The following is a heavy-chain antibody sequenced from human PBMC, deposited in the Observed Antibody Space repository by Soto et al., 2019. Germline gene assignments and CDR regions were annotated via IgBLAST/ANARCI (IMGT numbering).Heavy chain of an antibody. CDR2: LNQDGSEK. D-gene: IGHD6-25*01. Sequence: EVQLVESGGGLVQPGGSLRLSCAASGFTFSNYWMTWVRQAPGKGLEWVASLNQDGSEKYYVDSVKGRFTISRDNAQNSLSLQMNSLRADDTAVYYCARAVSTAGGHWSQGTLVTVSS. CDR1: GFTFSNYW. V-gene: IGHV3-7*01. CDR3: ARAVSTAGGH. J-gene: IGHJ4*02.